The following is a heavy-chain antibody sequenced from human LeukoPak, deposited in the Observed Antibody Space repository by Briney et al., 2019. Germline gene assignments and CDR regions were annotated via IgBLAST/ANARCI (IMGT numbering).Heavy chain of an antibody. D-gene: IGHD6-19*01. V-gene: IGHV3-20*04. CDR1: GFALDDFG. CDR2: INRNGVTT. CDR3: ARGGWYGGNWFAP. Sequence: PGGSLRLSCAASGFALDDFGMSWVRQGPGMGLEWVSSINRNGVTTWYADSVRGRFTISRDNAKNSLYLQMNSLRAKDTAFYYCARGGWYGGNWFAPWGQGTLVTVSS. J-gene: IGHJ5*02.